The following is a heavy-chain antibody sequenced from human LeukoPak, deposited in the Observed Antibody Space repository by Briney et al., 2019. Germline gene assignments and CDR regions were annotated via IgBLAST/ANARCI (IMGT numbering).Heavy chain of an antibody. CDR3: ARQKCTSASCLTKNAFDI. CDR1: GGSITAYY. V-gene: IGHV4-34*01. J-gene: IGHJ3*02. CDR2: INHSRGT. D-gene: IGHD2-2*01. Sequence: PSETLSLTCSVYGGSITAYYWSWIRQPPGKGLEWIGEINHSRGTKYNPSLESRVTISVDTSKNQFSLDLSSVTAADTAVYYCARQKCTSASCLTKNAFDIWGQGTMVTVSS.